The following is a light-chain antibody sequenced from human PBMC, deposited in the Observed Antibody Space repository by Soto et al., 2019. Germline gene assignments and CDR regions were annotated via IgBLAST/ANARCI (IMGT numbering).Light chain of an antibody. CDR1: QSVSSSY. Sequence: EIVLTQSPGTLSLSPGERATLSCRASQSVSSSYLAWYQQKPGQAPRLLIYGASSRATGVPDRCSGGGCGTDFTLTISRLEPEDFAVYYCQQYGSSPFTFGPGTKVDIK. CDR2: GAS. V-gene: IGKV3-20*01. J-gene: IGKJ3*01. CDR3: QQYGSSPFT.